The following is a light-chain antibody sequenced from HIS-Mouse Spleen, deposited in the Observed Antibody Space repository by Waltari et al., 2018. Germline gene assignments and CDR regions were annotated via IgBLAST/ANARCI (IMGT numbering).Light chain of an antibody. CDR1: QSVLYSSNNKNY. CDR2: WAS. CDR3: QQYYSTPYT. V-gene: IGKV4-1*01. J-gene: IGKJ2*01. Sequence: DIVMTQSPDSLPVSLGDRATLNCKSSQSVLYSSNNKNYLAWYQQKPGQPPKLLIYWASTRESGVPDRFSGSGSGTDFTLTISSLQAEDVAVYYCQQYYSTPYTFGQGTKLEIK.